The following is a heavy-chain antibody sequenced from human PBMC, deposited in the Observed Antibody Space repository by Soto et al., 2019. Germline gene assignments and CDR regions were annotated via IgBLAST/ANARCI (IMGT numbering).Heavy chain of an antibody. CDR2: VNTYNGNP. CDR1: GYTFTNYA. Sequence: QVQLVQSGVEVKKPGASVKVSCKASGYTFTNYAISWVRQAPGRGLEWLGWVNTYNGNPNYAQIFQGRVTMTTDTSTGTDYMELRSLTSDDSAVYYCARDSQYSTDWQRFDSWGQGTVVTVSS. J-gene: IGHJ4*02. D-gene: IGHD6-6*01. CDR3: ARDSQYSTDWQRFDS. V-gene: IGHV1-18*01.